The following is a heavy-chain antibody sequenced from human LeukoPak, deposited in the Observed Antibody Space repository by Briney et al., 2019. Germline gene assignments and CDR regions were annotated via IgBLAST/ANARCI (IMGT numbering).Heavy chain of an antibody. J-gene: IGHJ5*02. CDR2: INPNSGGT. D-gene: IGHD3-10*01. CDR3: ARVSTMVRGVMTFDP. CDR1: GYTFTGYY. Sequence: ASVKVSYKASGYTFTGYYMHWVRQAPGQGLEWMGRINPNSGGTNYAQKFQGRVTMTRDTSISTAYMELSRLRSDDTAVYYCARVSTMVRGVMTFDPWGQGTLVTVSS. V-gene: IGHV1-2*06.